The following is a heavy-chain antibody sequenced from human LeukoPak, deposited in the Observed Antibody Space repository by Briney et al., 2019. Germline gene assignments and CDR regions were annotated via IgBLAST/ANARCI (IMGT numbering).Heavy chain of an antibody. CDR1: GFTFSSYS. Sequence: GGPLRLSRAASGFTFSSYSMNWVRQAPGKGLEWLSYLSNTGNIHYAQSVKGRFTISRDNAKNSLYLQMDGLRAEDTAVYYCARRGDTPMIGDHWGQGILVTVAS. CDR2: LSNTGNI. CDR3: ARRGDTPMIGDH. D-gene: IGHD5-18*01. J-gene: IGHJ4*02. V-gene: IGHV3-48*01.